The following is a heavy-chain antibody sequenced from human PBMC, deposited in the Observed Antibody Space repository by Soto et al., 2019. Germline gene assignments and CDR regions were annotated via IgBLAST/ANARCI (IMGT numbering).Heavy chain of an antibody. V-gene: IGHV3-48*03. CDR3: ARDEGSAWYFDY. CDR1: GFTFSSYE. CDR2: ISSSGSTR. Sequence: GGSLRLSCAASGFTFSSYEMNWVRQAPGKGLEWVSYISSSGSTRYYADSVKGRFTISRDNAKNSLYLQMNSLRAEDTAVYYCARDEGSAWYFDYWGQGTRVTVS. J-gene: IGHJ4*02. D-gene: IGHD6-19*01.